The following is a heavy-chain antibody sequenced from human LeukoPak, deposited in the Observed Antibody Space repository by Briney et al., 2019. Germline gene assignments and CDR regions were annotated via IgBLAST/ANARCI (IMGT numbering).Heavy chain of an antibody. Sequence: GRSLRLSCAASGFTFSSYGMHWVRQAPCKGLEWVAALSHDGSNEYYADSVKGRFTISRDNSKNTLYLQMNSLRAEDRAVYYCAKDGYYGSGSFPDYWGQGTLVTVSS. D-gene: IGHD3-10*01. J-gene: IGHJ4*02. CDR3: AKDGYYGSGSFPDY. CDR1: GFTFSSYG. V-gene: IGHV3-30*18. CDR2: LSHDGSNE.